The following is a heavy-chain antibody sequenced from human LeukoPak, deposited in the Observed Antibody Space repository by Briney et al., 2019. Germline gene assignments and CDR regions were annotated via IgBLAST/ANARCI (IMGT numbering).Heavy chain of an antibody. D-gene: IGHD3-10*01. CDR1: GYSISSGYF. CDR3: ARQRDYYGSYYFDY. Sequence: SETLSLTCTVSGYSISSGYFWGWIRQPPGKGLEWIAIIHSGESPYYSPSLESRVTMAIDTSKNQLSLKLNSVTAADTAVYYCARQRDYYGSYYFDYWGQGTLVTVSS. V-gene: IGHV4-38-2*02. CDR2: IHSGESP. J-gene: IGHJ4*02.